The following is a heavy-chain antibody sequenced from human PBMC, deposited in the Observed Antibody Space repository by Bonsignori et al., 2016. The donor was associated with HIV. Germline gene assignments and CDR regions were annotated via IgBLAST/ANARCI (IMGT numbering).Heavy chain of an antibody. CDR3: AKDKTSSWYGIDY. CDR2: ISWNSGSI. Sequence: PGKGLEWVSGISWNSGSIGYADSVKGRFTISRDNAKNSLYLQMNSLRAEDTALYYCAKDKTSSWYGIDYWGQGTLVTVSS. D-gene: IGHD6-13*01. V-gene: IGHV3-9*01. J-gene: IGHJ4*02.